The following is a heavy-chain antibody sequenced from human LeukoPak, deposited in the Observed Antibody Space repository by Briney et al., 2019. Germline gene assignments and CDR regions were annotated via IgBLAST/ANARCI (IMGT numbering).Heavy chain of an antibody. V-gene: IGHV3-23*01. CDR3: AKGDFYGSGRDCYYYMDV. J-gene: IGHJ6*03. CDR1: GFTFSSYA. CDR2: ISGSGGRT. Sequence: GSLRLSCAASGFTFSSYAMHWVRQAPGRGLEWVSAISGSGGRTYYADSVKGRFTISRDNSKNTLYLQMNSLRAEDTAVYNCAKGDFYGSGRDCYYYMDVWGKGTTVTISS. D-gene: IGHD3-10*01.